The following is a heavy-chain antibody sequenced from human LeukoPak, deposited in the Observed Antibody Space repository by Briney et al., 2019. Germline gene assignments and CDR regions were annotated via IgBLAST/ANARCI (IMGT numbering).Heavy chain of an antibody. CDR1: GGSISSHY. Sequence: SETLSLTCTVSGGSISSHYWSWIRQPPGKGLEWIGYIYYSGSTNYNPSLKSRVTISVDTSKNQFSLKLSSVTAADTAVYYCARELLKSSAYYYIPYFDYWGQGTLVTVSS. CDR3: ARELLKSSAYYYIPYFDY. D-gene: IGHD3-22*01. CDR2: IYYSGST. J-gene: IGHJ4*02. V-gene: IGHV4-59*11.